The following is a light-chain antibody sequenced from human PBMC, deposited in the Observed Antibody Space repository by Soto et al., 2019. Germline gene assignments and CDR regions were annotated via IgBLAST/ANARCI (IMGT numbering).Light chain of an antibody. J-gene: IGLJ1*01. V-gene: IGLV2-14*01. CDR2: EVS. CDR3: NSYTSSSTGV. CDR1: SSDVGGYKY. Sequence: QSALTQPASVSGSPGQSITISCTGTSSDVGGYKYVSWYQQHPGKAPKLMIYEVSNRPSGVSNRFSGSKSGNTASLTISGLQGEDEADYYCNSYTSSSTGVFGTGTKVTVL.